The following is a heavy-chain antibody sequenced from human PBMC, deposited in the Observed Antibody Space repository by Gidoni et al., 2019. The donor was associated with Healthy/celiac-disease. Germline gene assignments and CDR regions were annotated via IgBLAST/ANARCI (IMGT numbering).Heavy chain of an antibody. CDR3: TITQPRDY. D-gene: IGHD1-1*01. V-gene: IGHV3-73*01. CDR1: GFTFSGSA. CDR2: IRSKANSYAT. Sequence: EVQLVESGGGLVQPGGSLKLSCAASGFTFSGSAMHWVRQASGKGLEWVGRIRSKANSYATAYAASVKGRFTISRDDSKNTAYLQMNSLKTEDTAVYYCTITQPRDYWGQGTLVTVSS. J-gene: IGHJ4*02.